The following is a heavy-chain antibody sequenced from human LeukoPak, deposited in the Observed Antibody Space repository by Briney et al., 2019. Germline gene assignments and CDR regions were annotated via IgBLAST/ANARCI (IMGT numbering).Heavy chain of an antibody. CDR2: IYYSGST. V-gene: IGHV4-28*01. Sequence: SETLSLTCAVSGYSISSSNWWGWIRQPPGKGLEWIGYIYYSGSTYYNPSLKSRVTMSVDTSKNQFSLKLSSVTAVDTAVYYCARMRTQLDYYYYMDVWGKGTTVTVSS. CDR3: ARMRTQLDYYYYMDV. D-gene: IGHD5-18*01. J-gene: IGHJ6*03. CDR1: GYSISSSNW.